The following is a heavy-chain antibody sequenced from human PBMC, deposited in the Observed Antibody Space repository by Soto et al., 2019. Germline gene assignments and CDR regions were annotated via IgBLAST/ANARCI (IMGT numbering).Heavy chain of an antibody. D-gene: IGHD6-13*01. CDR3: ASRVLGYSSRWRTFDI. CDR1: GGTFSSNI. CDR2: IIPTVGMA. J-gene: IGHJ3*02. V-gene: IGHV1-69*02. Sequence: QVQLVQSGAEVKKPGSSVQVSCKASGGTFSSNIISWVRQAPGQGREWIGRIIPTVGMANYAQKFQGRVPISADKFTNTAYMEWSRLRSEDAAVFFCASRVLGYSSRWRTFDIWGQGTMV.